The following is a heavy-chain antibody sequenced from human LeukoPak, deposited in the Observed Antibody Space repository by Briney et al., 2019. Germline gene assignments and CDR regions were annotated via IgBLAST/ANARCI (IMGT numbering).Heavy chain of an antibody. Sequence: GGSLRLSCAASGFTFSSYSMNWVRQSPGKGLEWVSSIGGSSNYIYYADSVKGRFTISRDNTKNSLYLQMNSLRAEDTAVYYCAGGYCSSTSCPWGYWGQGTLVTVPS. D-gene: IGHD2-2*01. CDR2: IGGSSNYI. CDR1: GFTFSSYS. CDR3: AGGYCSSTSCPWGY. V-gene: IGHV3-21*01. J-gene: IGHJ4*02.